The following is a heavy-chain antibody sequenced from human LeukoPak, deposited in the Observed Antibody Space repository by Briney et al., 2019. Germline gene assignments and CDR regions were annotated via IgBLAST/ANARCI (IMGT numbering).Heavy chain of an antibody. D-gene: IGHD1-26*01. J-gene: IGHJ4*02. CDR3: ASAPVVGNAEVF. CDR1: GFTFSSYA. Sequence: GGSLRLSCAASGFTFSSYAMSWVRQAPGKGLEWVSVISGSGSSTYADAVKGRFTISRDNSKNTLYLQMTSLRVEDTAVYFCASAPVVGNAEVFWGQGTLVTVSS. CDR2: ISGSGSST. V-gene: IGHV3-23*01.